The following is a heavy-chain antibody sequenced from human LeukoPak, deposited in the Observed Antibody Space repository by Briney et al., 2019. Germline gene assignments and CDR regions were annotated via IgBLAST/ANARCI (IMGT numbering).Heavy chain of an antibody. V-gene: IGHV3-48*04. Sequence: GGSLRLSCAASGFPFRTYSMNWVRQAPGKGLEWVSYISATTNTIYYADSVKGRFTISRDSAKSSLYLQMNSLRAEDTAVYYCARGGTTWAKIDYWGQGTLVTVSS. CDR1: GFPFRTYS. CDR2: ISATTNTI. D-gene: IGHD1-7*01. CDR3: ARGGTTWAKIDY. J-gene: IGHJ4*02.